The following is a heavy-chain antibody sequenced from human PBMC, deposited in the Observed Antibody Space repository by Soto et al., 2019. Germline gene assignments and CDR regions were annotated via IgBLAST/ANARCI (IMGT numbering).Heavy chain of an antibody. V-gene: IGHV3-30-3*01. Sequence: SLRLSCAASGFTFSSYAMHWVRQAPGKGLEWVAVISYDGSNKYYADSVKGRFTISRDNSKNTLYLQMNSLRAEDTAVYYCARDFIAAAGTEGQYYYYGMDVWGQGTTVTVSS. CDR2: ISYDGSNK. J-gene: IGHJ6*02. D-gene: IGHD6-13*01. CDR1: GFTFSSYA. CDR3: ARDFIAAAGTEGQYYYYGMDV.